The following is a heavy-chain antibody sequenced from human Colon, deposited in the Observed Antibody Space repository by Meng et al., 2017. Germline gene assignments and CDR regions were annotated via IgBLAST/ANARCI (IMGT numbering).Heavy chain of an antibody. V-gene: IGHV4-4*02. CDR1: CGPFCSSIG. J-gene: IGHJ4*02. Sequence: VQVRGPRPGLVKPSGPLPLTCAVSCGPFCSSIGWGWSPQTQGNGLEWIGEIYHSGSTNYNPSLKSRVTISVDKSKIQFSLKLSSVTAADTAVYYCARVRIYGLSDYWGQGTLVTVSS. D-gene: IGHD4-17*01. CDR3: ARVRIYGLSDY. CDR2: IYHSGST.